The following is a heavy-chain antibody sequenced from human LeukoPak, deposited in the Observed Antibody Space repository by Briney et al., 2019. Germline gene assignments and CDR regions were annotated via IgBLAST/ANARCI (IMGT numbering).Heavy chain of an antibody. V-gene: IGHV1-69*05. CDR3: ARDLTTVTTIWGFNWFDP. CDR1: GGTFSSYA. D-gene: IGHD4-17*01. Sequence: GASVKVSYKASGGTFSSYAISWVRQAPGQGLEWMGGIIPIFGTANYAQKFQGRVTMTRDTSISTAYMELSRLRSDDTAVYYCARDLTTVTTIWGFNWFDPWGQGTLVTVSS. CDR2: IIPIFGTA. J-gene: IGHJ5*02.